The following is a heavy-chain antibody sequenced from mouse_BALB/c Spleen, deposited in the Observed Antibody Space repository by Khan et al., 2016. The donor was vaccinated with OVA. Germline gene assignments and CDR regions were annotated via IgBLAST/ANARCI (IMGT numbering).Heavy chain of an antibody. V-gene: IGHV1-4*01. CDR3: ARPTTEYALGY. Sequence: VQLQQSGAELARPGASVKMSCKASGYTFTSNTMHWVKQRPGQGLEWIGYINPRSGYTIYNQNFKEKATLTADKSSSTAYMQARSLTSDDSAVYYCARPTTEYALGYWGQGTSVTVSS. J-gene: IGHJ4*01. CDR2: INPRSGYT. CDR1: GYTFTSNT. D-gene: IGHD2-12*01.